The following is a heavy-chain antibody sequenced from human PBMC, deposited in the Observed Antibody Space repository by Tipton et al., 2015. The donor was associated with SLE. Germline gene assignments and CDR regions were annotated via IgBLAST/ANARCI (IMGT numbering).Heavy chain of an antibody. CDR1: GGSISRSNDY. V-gene: IGHV4-61*02. CDR2: FYASGNT. CDR3: ARATYGWDYFDY. D-gene: IGHD3-10*01. Sequence: GLVKPSETLSLICTVPGGSISRSNDYWSWIRQPAGKGPEWIGRFYASGNTNYNPSLKSRVTISVDTSKNQFYLNLSSVTAADTAVYFCARATYGWDYFDYWGQGTLVTVSS. J-gene: IGHJ4*02.